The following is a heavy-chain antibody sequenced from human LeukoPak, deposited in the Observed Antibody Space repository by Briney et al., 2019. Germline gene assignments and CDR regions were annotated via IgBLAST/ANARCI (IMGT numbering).Heavy chain of an antibody. CDR2: IYKSGTT. V-gene: IGHV4-39*07. CDR3: ARVSPGSGYYYPRGGLFDY. J-gene: IGHJ4*02. CDR1: RDYIRHIDYY. Sequence: SETLSLTCSVSRDYIRHIDYYWVWIRQPPGKGLERIGNIYKSGTTSYSPSLSSRVTMSIDTSKNQFSLKLSSVTAADTAVYYCARVSPGSGYYYPRGGLFDYWGQGTLVTVSS. D-gene: IGHD3-22*01.